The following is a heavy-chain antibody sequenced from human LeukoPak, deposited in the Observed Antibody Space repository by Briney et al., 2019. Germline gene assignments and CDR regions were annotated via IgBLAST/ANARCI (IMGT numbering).Heavy chain of an antibody. V-gene: IGHV4-59*08. CDR3: ARYSDTTGGLDY. D-gene: IGHD3-22*01. Sequence: SETLSLTCTVSGGSISRYYWSWMRQPPGKELEWIGCIYYSGSTNYNPSLKSRVIISVDTSKNQFSLKLSSVTAADTAVYYCARYSDTTGGLDYWGQGTLVTVSS. CDR1: GGSISRYY. J-gene: IGHJ4*02. CDR2: IYYSGST.